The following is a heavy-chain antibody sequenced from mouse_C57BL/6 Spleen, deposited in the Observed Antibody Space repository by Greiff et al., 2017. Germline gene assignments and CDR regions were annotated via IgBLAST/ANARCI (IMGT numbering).Heavy chain of an antibody. CDR1: GFTFTDYY. CDR2: IRNKANGYTT. Sequence: EVQGVESGGGLVQPGGSLSLSCAASGFTFTDYYMSWVRQPPGKALEWLGFIRNKANGYTTEYSASVKGRFTISRDNSQSILYLQMNALRAEDSATYYCARSSYSRVYFDYWGQGTTLTVSS. V-gene: IGHV7-3*01. J-gene: IGHJ2*01. CDR3: ARSSYSRVYFDY. D-gene: IGHD2-12*01.